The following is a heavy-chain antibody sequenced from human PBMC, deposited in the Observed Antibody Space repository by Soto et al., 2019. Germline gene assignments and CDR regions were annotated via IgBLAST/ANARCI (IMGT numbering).Heavy chain of an antibody. CDR3: ARKGGISSSGWYYYYYYGMDV. CDR2: IYYSGST. J-gene: IGHJ6*02. V-gene: IGHV4-39*07. Sequence: SETLSLTCTVSGGSISSSSYYWGWIRQPPGKGLEWIGSIYYSGSTYYNPSLKSRVTISVDTSKNQFSLKLSSVTAADTAVYYCARKGGISSSGWYYYYYYGMDVGGQGTTVTVSS. D-gene: IGHD6-19*01. CDR1: GGSISSSSYY.